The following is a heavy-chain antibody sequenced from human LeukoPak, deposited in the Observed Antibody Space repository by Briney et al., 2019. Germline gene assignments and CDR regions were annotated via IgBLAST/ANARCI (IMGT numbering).Heavy chain of an antibody. CDR3: ARDPWKVVTSAEDAFDI. D-gene: IGHD2-21*02. V-gene: IGHV1-8*01. CDR2: MNPNSGNT. CDR1: GYTFTSYD. J-gene: IGHJ3*02. Sequence: GASVKASCKASGYTFTSYDINWVRQATGQGLEWMGWMNPNSGNTGYAQKFQGRVTMTRNTSISTAYMELSSLRSEDTAVYYCARDPWKVVTSAEDAFDIWGQGTMVTVSS.